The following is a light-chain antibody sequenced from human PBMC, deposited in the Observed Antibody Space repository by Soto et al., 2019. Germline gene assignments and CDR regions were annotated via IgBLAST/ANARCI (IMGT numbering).Light chain of an antibody. Sequence: QSVLTQPPSVSGAPGQRVTLSCTGNSSNLGAGYDVHWYQQLPGAAPKLVIFGNRNRPSGVPERFSGSKSGTSASLAITGLQAEDEADYYCSSYTGNNNLVVFGGGTKLTVL. CDR3: SSYTGNNNLVV. J-gene: IGLJ2*01. CDR2: GNR. V-gene: IGLV1-40*01. CDR1: SSNLGAGYD.